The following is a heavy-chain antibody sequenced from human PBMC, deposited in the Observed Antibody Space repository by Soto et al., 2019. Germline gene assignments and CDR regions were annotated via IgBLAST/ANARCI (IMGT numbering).Heavy chain of an antibody. CDR2: ISAYNGNT. CDR1: GYTFTSYA. CDR3: ARDPHYYGSGSYFPFDY. J-gene: IGHJ4*02. V-gene: IGHV1-18*01. Sequence: GASVKASCKASGYTFTSYAMHWVRQAPGQRLEWMGWISAYNGNTNYAQKLQGRVTMTTDTSTSTAYMELRSLRSDDTAVYYCARDPHYYGSGSYFPFDYWGQGTLVTVSS. D-gene: IGHD3-10*01.